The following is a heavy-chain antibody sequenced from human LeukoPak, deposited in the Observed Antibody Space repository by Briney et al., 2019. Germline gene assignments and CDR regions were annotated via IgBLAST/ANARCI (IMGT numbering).Heavy chain of an antibody. V-gene: IGHV4-30-2*01. J-gene: IGHJ4*02. CDR3: ARYCSSTSCRGEDFDY. Sequence: PSETLSLTCTVSGGSISSGGYYWSWIRQPPGKGLEWIGYIYHSGSTYYNPSLKSRVTISVDRSKNQFSLKLSSVTAADTAVYYCARYCSSTSCRGEDFDYWGQGTLVTVSS. D-gene: IGHD2-2*01. CDR2: IYHSGST. CDR1: GGSISSGGYY.